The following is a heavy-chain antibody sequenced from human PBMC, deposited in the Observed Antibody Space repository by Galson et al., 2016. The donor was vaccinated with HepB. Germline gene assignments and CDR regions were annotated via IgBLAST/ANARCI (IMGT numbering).Heavy chain of an antibody. Sequence: SVKVSCKASGYTFTSYSIHWVRQAPGQGLEWMGFINPTGGYTRYAQHVQDRLTMTRDTSTNTVYMDLSSLRSDDTALYYCAREGLASIGDAFDIWGLGTQVTVSS. V-gene: IGHV1-46*01. CDR1: GYTFTSYS. D-gene: IGHD3-16*01. CDR2: INPTGGYT. CDR3: AREGLASIGDAFDI. J-gene: IGHJ3*02.